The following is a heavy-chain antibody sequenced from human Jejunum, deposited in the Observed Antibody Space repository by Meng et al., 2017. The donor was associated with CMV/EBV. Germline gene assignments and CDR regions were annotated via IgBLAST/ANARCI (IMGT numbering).Heavy chain of an antibody. Sequence: QGQLVKSGSELKRPGASGKVSCKAFGYGFTTYGISWVRQAPGQGLEWMGWISAYNGNTNYAQKLRGRVTMTTDTSTSTAYMEVRSLRSDDTAVYYCARDYYYDRSYYFDYWGQGTLVTVSS. D-gene: IGHD3-22*01. CDR2: ISAYNGNT. J-gene: IGHJ4*02. CDR1: GYGFTTYG. V-gene: IGHV1-18*01. CDR3: ARDYYYDRSYYFDY.